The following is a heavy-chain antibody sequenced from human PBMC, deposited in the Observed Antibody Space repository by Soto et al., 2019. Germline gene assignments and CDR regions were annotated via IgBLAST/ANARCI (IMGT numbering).Heavy chain of an antibody. J-gene: IGHJ5*02. V-gene: IGHV4-30-4*01. CDR2: IYYSGST. D-gene: IGHD6-13*01. CDR1: GDSINSADYD. CDR3: DRDRGSTWMYKWFDR. Sequence: TRSLTCTDSGDSINSADYDWSWIRQPPGKGREWIGHIYYSGSTYYSPSLKSRVTISIDTSKNQFSLKMTSVTAADTAVYYCDRDRGSTWMYKWFDRWGQGTQVTVSS.